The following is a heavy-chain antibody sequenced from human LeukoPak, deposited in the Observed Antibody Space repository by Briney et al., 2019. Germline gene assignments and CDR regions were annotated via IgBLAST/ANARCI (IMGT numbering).Heavy chain of an antibody. CDR1: GFTFSSYA. Sequence: PGGSLRLSCAASGFTFSSYAMSWVRQAPGKGLELDSAISGSGGSTYYADSVKGRFTISRDNSKNTLYLQMNSLRAEDTAVYYCAKVKKELLRGDAFDIWGQGTMVTVSS. J-gene: IGHJ3*02. V-gene: IGHV3-23*01. CDR3: AKVKKELLRGDAFDI. D-gene: IGHD1-26*01. CDR2: ISGSGGST.